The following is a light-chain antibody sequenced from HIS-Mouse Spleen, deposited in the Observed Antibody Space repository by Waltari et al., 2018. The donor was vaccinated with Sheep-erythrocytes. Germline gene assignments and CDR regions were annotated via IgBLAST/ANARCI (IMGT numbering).Light chain of an antibody. CDR2: WES. CDR1: QSVLYSSNNKNY. CDR3: QQYYSTLT. V-gene: IGKV4-1*01. Sequence: DMVMTQSPDSLAVSLGERATINCKSSQSVLYSSNNKNYLARYQQNPGQPPKLPIYWESTRESGVPDRFSGSGSGTDFTLTISSLQAEDVAVYYCQQYYSTLTFGGGTKVEIK. J-gene: IGKJ4*01.